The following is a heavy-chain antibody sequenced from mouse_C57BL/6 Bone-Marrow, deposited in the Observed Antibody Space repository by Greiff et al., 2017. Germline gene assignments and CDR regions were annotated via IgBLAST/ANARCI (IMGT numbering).Heavy chain of an antibody. Sequence: EVMLVESGGGLVKPGGSLKLSCAASGFTFSSYAMSWVRQTPEKRLEWVATISDGGSYTYYPDNVKGRFTISRDNAKNNLYLQMSHLKSEDTAMYYCARKGTTVVEGAMDYWGQGTSVTVSS. CDR3: ARKGTTVVEGAMDY. J-gene: IGHJ4*01. V-gene: IGHV5-4*03. CDR2: ISDGGSYT. D-gene: IGHD1-1*01. CDR1: GFTFSSYA.